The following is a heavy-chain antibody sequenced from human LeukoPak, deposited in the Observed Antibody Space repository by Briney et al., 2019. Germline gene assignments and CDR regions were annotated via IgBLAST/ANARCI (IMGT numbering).Heavy chain of an antibody. CDR1: PGYGFTSHW. V-gene: IGHV3-7*01. CDR3: ARENWAPYD. J-gene: IGHJ4*02. Sequence: GGSLRLSCVTSPGYGFTSHWMNWVRQAPGRGLEWVANIKQDGSERYYVDTVKGRFIISRDNAKNLLYLQMNSLRAEDTAVYYCARENWAPYDWGQGTLVTVSS. CDR2: IKQDGSER. D-gene: IGHD3-3*01.